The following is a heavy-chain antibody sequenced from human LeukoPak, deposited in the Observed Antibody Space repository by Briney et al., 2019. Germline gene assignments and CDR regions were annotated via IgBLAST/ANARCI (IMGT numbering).Heavy chain of an antibody. Sequence: KPGGSLRLSCAASGFTFSSYAMSWVRQAPGKGLEWVSAINSGGETYYADSVKGRFIISRDNAKNSLYLQMNSLRAEDTAVYFCARVGYDSSGRFDYWGQGTLVTVSS. V-gene: IGHV3-21*01. J-gene: IGHJ4*02. CDR3: ARVGYDSSGRFDY. D-gene: IGHD3-22*01. CDR1: GFTFSSYA. CDR2: INSGGET.